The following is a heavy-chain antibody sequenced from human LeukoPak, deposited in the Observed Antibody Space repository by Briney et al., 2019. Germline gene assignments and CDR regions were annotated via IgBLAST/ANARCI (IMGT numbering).Heavy chain of an antibody. CDR2: IYSTGSA. CDR1: GDSISSGSHY. D-gene: IGHD3-10*01. J-gene: IGHJ5*02. Sequence: PSETLSLTCIVSGDSISSGSHYWSWIRQPAGQGLEWIGRIYSTGSADYNPSLNRRFPMSVDSSRNQLSLTLTSVTAGGKALYFFVREYFQFGRGAPHSLLPPWGQGTLVTVSS. V-gene: IGHV4-61*02. CDR3: VREYFQFGRGAPHSLLPP.